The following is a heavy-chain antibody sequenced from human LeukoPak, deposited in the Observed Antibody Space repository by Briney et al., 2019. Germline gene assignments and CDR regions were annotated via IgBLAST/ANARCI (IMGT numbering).Heavy chain of an antibody. CDR3: ARVGSYYYDSSGYYYPAAFDI. D-gene: IGHD3-22*01. CDR1: GFTFSDYY. V-gene: IGHV3-11*01. CDR2: ISSSGSTI. Sequence: PGGSLTLSCAASGFTFSDYYMSWIRQAPGKGLEWVSYISSSGSTIYYADSVKGRFTISRDNAKNSLYLQMNSLRAEDTAVYYCARVGSYYYDSSGYYYPAAFDIWGQGTMVTVSS. J-gene: IGHJ3*02.